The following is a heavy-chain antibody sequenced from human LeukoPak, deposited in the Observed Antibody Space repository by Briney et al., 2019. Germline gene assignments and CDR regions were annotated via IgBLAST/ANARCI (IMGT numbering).Heavy chain of an antibody. V-gene: IGHV1-8*01. CDR1: GYTFTSYD. CDR2: MTPNSGNT. Sequence: ASVKVSCKASGYTFTSYDINWVRQATGRRLEWMGSMTPNSGNTAYAQKFQGRVTMTRTTSISTAYMELSSLRSEDTAVYYCARGASRSFDYWGQGTLVTVSS. CDR3: ARGASRSFDY. J-gene: IGHJ4*02.